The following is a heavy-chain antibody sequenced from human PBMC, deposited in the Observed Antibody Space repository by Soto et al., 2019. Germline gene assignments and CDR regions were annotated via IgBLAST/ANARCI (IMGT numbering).Heavy chain of an antibody. CDR1: GFTFDDYT. J-gene: IGHJ6*02. D-gene: IGHD6-19*01. V-gene: IGHV3-43*01. CDR2: ISWDGGST. CDR3: AKEQPYSSGWLDYYYGMDV. Sequence: GRSLRLSCAASGFTFDDYTMHWVRQAPGKGLEWVSLISWDGGSTYYADSVKGRFTISRDNSKNSLYLQMNRLRTEDTALYYCAKEQPYSSGWLDYYYGMDVWGQGTTVTVSS.